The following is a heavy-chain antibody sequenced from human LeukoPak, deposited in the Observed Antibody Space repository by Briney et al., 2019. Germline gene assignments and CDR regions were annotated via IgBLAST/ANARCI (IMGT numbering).Heavy chain of an antibody. CDR2: IYYSGST. J-gene: IGHJ6*04. CDR1: GGSISSGGYY. CDR3: AREVLRGVRGVMVPPYYYYGMDV. D-gene: IGHD3-10*01. Sequence: SETLSLTCTVSGGSISSGGYYWSWLRQHPGKGLEWIGYIYYSGSTYYNPSLKSRVTIAVDTSKNQFSLKLSSVTAADTAVYYCAREVLRGVRGVMVPPYYYYGMDVCGKGTTVTVSS. V-gene: IGHV4-31*03.